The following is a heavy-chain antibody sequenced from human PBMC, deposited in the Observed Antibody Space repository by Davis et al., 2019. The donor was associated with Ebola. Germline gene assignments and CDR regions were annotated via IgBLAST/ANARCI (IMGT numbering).Heavy chain of an antibody. CDR2: ISYDGSYK. D-gene: IGHD3-10*01. CDR3: AKPYGSRTSHYYGMDV. V-gene: IGHV3-30*18. Sequence: PGGSLRLSCAASGFNFYNYGMHWVRQAPGKGLEWVAVISYDGSYKKFGDSVKGRFTISRDNAMKMLYLQMNSLGAEDTAVYFCAKPYGSRTSHYYGMDVWGQGTTVTVSS. CDR1: GFNFYNYG. J-gene: IGHJ6*02.